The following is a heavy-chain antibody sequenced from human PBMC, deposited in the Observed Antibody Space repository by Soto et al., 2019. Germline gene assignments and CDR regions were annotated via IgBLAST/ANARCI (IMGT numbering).Heavy chain of an antibody. CDR1: GFTFGDYA. Sequence: GGSLRLSCTASGFTFGDYAMSWFRQGPGKGLEWVGFIRSKAHGGTTEYAASVKGRFTISRDDSKSIAYLQINSLKTEDTALYYCAREGLAGAGGFDYWGQVPQVTVSS. CDR3: AREGLAGAGGFDY. CDR2: IRSKAHGGTT. V-gene: IGHV3-49*03. D-gene: IGHD6-19*01. J-gene: IGHJ4*02.